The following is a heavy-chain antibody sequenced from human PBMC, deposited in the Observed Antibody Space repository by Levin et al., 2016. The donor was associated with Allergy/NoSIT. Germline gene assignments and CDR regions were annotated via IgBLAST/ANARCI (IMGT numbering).Heavy chain of an antibody. CDR3: ARQGEDCSGGSCYYYYGMDV. CDR1: GYSFTSYW. V-gene: IGHV5-51*01. Sequence: KVSCKGSGYSFTSYWIGWVRQMPGKGLEWMGIIYPGDSDTRYSPSFQGQVTISADKSISTAYLQWSSLKASDTAMYYCARQGEDCSGGSCYYYYGMDVWGQGTTVTVSS. J-gene: IGHJ6*02. D-gene: IGHD2-15*01. CDR2: IYPGDSDT.